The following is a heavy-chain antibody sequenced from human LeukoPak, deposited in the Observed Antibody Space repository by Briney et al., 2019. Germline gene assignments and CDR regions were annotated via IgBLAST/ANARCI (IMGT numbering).Heavy chain of an antibody. J-gene: IGHJ4*02. Sequence: SETLSLTCTVSGNSISSYYWCWIRQPAGKGLEWIGRIYTSGSTNYNPSLKSRVTMSVDTSKNQFSLSMSSVTAADTAFYYCARETTGLARYFDYWGQGTLVTVSS. D-gene: IGHD4-11*01. CDR2: IYTSGST. CDR1: GNSISSYY. V-gene: IGHV4-4*07. CDR3: ARETTGLARYFDY.